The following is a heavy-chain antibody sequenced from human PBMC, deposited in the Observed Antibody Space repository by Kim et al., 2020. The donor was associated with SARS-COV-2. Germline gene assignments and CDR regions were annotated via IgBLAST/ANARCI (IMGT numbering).Heavy chain of an antibody. CDR3: ARGAYCGGDCSHWYFDL. CDR1: GGSISSGGYY. V-gene: IGHV4-31*03. CDR2: IYYSGST. Sequence: SETLSLTCTVSGGSISSGGYYWSWIRQHPGKGLEWIGYIYYSGSTYYNPSLKSRVTISVDTSKNQFSLKLSSVTAADTAVYYCARGAYCGGDCSHWYFDLWGRGTLVTVSS. J-gene: IGHJ2*01. D-gene: IGHD2-21*02.